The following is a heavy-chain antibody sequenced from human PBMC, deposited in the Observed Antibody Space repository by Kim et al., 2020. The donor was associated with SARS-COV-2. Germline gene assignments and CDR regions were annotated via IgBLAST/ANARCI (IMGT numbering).Heavy chain of an antibody. Sequence: SETLSLTCTVSGGSISSYYWSWIRQPAGKGLEWIGRIYTSGSTNYNPSLKSRVTMSVDTSKNQFSLKLSSVTAADTAVYYCARAGGFWSGYYSTYYYYYMDVCGKGTPVTLSS. CDR2: IYTSGST. CDR3: ARAGGFWSGYYSTYYYYYMDV. V-gene: IGHV4-4*07. D-gene: IGHD3-3*01. CDR1: GGSISSYY. J-gene: IGHJ6*03.